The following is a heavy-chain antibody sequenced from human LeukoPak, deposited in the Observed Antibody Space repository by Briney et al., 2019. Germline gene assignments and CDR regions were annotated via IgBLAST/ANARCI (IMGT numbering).Heavy chain of an antibody. CDR1: GFTFSSYW. CDR2: IKQDGTEK. CDR3: AKGSRYDYSDAFDI. J-gene: IGHJ3*02. Sequence: GGSLRLSCVASGFTFSSYWMSWVRQAPGKGLEWVANIKQDGTEKYYVDSVKGRFTISRDNAKNSLYLQMNSLRAEDTAVYYCAKGSRYDYSDAFDIWGQGTMVTVSS. D-gene: IGHD3-22*01. V-gene: IGHV3-7*03.